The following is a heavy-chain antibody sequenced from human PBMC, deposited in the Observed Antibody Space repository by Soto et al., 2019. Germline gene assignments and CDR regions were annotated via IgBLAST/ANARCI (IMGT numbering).Heavy chain of an antibody. Sequence: PGESLKISCKGSGYSFISNWIGWVRQMTGKGLEWMGIIYCGDSDTRYSPSFQGHVTISADKSISTAYLQWSSLKASDTAMYYCARHIAGYCSGGSCYSSFLYGMDVWGQGTTVTVSS. V-gene: IGHV5-51*01. CDR3: ARHIAGYCSGGSCYSSFLYGMDV. D-gene: IGHD2-15*01. J-gene: IGHJ6*02. CDR2: IYCGDSDT. CDR1: GYSFISNW.